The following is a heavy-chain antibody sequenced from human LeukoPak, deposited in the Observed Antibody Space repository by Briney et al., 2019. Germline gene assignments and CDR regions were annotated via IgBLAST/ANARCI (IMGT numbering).Heavy chain of an antibody. CDR2: IKQDGSEK. CDR1: GFTFSSYW. CDR3: VRGINWFDP. J-gene: IGHJ5*02. V-gene: IGHV3-7*04. Sequence: PGGSLRLSCAVSGFTFSSYWMTWVRQAPGKGLEWVANIKQDGSEKYYVDSVKGRFTISRDNAKNSQYLQMNSLRAEDTAVYYCVRGINWFDPWGQGTLVTVSS. D-gene: IGHD2-15*01.